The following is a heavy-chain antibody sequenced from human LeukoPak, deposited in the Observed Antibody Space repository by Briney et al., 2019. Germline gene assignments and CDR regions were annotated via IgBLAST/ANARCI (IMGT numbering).Heavy chain of an antibody. CDR1: GLTFSRYD. J-gene: IGHJ3*02. V-gene: IGHV3-23*01. D-gene: IGHD3-10*01. CDR2: ISDSAGTT. CDR3: AKSYYYGSGDYSLTAFDI. Sequence: GGSLRLSCTASGLTFSRYDMSWVRQAPGKGLEWVSGISDSAGTTYYADSVKGRFSISRDSSKNTLNLQMNSLRAEDTAVYYCAKSYYYGSGDYSLTAFDIWGQGTMVTVSS.